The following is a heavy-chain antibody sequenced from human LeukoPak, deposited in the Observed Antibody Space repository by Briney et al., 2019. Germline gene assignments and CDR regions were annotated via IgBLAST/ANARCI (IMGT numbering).Heavy chain of an antibody. CDR2: ISAYNGNT. V-gene: IGHV1-18*01. J-gene: IGHJ5*02. Sequence: ASVKVSCTASGYTFTSYGISWVRQAPGQGLEWMGWISAYNGNTNYAQKLQGRVTMTTDTSTSTAYMELRSLRSDDTAVYYCARLVGYSYGYGANWFDPWGQGTLVTVSS. D-gene: IGHD5-18*01. CDR3: ARLVGYSYGYGANWFDP. CDR1: GYTFTSYG.